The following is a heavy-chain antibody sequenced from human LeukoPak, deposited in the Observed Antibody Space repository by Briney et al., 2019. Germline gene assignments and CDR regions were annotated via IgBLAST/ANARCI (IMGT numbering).Heavy chain of an antibody. CDR3: ASLRVGAFDI. CDR2: IYYSGST. Sequence: SETLSLTCTVSGGSISSYYWSWIRQPPGKGLEWIGYIYYSGSTNYNPSLKSRVTISVDTSKNQFSLKLSSVTAADTAVYYCASLRVGAFDIWGQGTMVTVSS. D-gene: IGHD2-8*02. V-gene: IGHV4-59*01. J-gene: IGHJ3*02. CDR1: GGSISSYY.